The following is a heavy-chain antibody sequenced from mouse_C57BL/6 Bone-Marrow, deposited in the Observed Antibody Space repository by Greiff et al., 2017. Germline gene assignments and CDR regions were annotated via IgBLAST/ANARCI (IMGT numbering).Heavy chain of an antibody. D-gene: IGHD3-2*02. J-gene: IGHJ4*01. CDR3: TFGQLSLYAMDY. CDR1: GYTFTDYE. CDR2: IDPETGGT. Sequence: QSGAELVRPGASVTLSCKASGYTFTDYEMHWVKQTPVHGLEWIGAIDPETGGTAYNQKFKGKAILTADKSSSTAYMELRSLTSEDSAVYYCTFGQLSLYAMDYWGQGTSVTVSS. V-gene: IGHV1-15*01.